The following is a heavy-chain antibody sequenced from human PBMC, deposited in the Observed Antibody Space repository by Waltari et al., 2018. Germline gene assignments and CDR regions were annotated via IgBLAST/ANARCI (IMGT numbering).Heavy chain of an antibody. CDR2: IYHSGST. CDR1: GGSISSGSYS. J-gene: IGHJ3*02. V-gene: IGHV4-30-2*01. CDR3: ARDQGAFDI. Sequence: QLQMQESGSGLVTPSQTLSLTCAVSGGSISSGSYSWSWIRQPPGKGLEWIGYIYHSGSTYYNPSLKSRVTISVDRSKNQFSLKLSSVTAADTAMYYCARDQGAFDIWGQGTMVTVSS.